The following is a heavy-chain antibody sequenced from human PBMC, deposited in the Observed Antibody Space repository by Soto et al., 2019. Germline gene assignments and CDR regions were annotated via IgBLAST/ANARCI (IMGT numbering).Heavy chain of an antibody. J-gene: IGHJ6*02. D-gene: IGHD1-7*01. V-gene: IGHV3-48*02. CDR1: GFTFSSYS. Sequence: GSLRLSCAASGFTFSSYSMNLGRQAPGEGLEWVSYISSSSSTIYYADSVKGRFTISRDNAKNSLYLQMNSLRDEDTAVYYCARDNENYHFYYGMDGWGQGTTVTVSS. CDR2: ISSSSSTI. CDR3: ARDNENYHFYYGMDG.